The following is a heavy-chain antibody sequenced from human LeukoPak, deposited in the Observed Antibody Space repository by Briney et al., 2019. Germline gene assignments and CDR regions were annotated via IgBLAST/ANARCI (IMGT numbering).Heavy chain of an antibody. Sequence: GGSLTLSCVASGFTFSNYWKHWLRRVPGKGLMWVSRINGDGSRIHYADSVKDRFTISRDNAKNTLYLQKNSLRGDDTAIYYCARDALGGRTKFDSWGQGSLVTVSS. V-gene: IGHV3-74*01. CDR3: ARDALGGRTKFDS. CDR1: GFTFSNYW. CDR2: INGDGSRI. D-gene: IGHD3-16*01. J-gene: IGHJ4*02.